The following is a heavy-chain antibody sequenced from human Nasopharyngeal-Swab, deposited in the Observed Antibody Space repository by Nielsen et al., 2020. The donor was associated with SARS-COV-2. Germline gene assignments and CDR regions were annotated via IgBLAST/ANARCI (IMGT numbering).Heavy chain of an antibody. J-gene: IGHJ4*02. D-gene: IGHD5-18*01. V-gene: IGHV3-23*01. CDR3: ATWMTAHFDY. CDR1: GSTFSNYA. CDR2: VDYDGVRT. Sequence: GGSLRLSCPGSGSTFSNYAISWVRQAPGQGLEWVSTVDYDGVRTHYADSVEGRFIISRDNSKNTVYLQIKSLGVEDAAVYYCATWMTAHFDYWGQGTLVT.